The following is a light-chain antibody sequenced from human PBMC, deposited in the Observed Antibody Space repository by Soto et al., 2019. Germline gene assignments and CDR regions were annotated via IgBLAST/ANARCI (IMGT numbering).Light chain of an antibody. Sequence: QSALTQPASVSGSPGQSITISCTGTRSDVGDYNYVSWYQQHPGKAPKLMIYEVSNRPSGVSNRFSGSKSGNTASLTISGLQAEDEADYYCNSYTSTSSCVFGGGTKLTVL. V-gene: IGLV2-14*01. CDR1: RSDVGDYNY. CDR2: EVS. CDR3: NSYTSTSSCV. J-gene: IGLJ3*02.